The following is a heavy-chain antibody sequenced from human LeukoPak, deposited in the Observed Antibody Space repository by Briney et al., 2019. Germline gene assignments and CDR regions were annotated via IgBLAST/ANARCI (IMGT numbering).Heavy chain of an antibody. CDR3: ARVTYYGSGSFSYYYFDS. CDR2: IYSGGST. D-gene: IGHD3-10*01. J-gene: IGHJ4*02. CDR1: GFTFSSNY. Sequence: GSLRLSCAASGFTFSSNYMSWVRQAPGKGLEWVSVIYSGGSTYYADSVKGRFTISRDNSKNTLYLQMNSLRAEDTAVYYCARVTYYGSGSFSYYYFDSWGQGTLVTVSS. V-gene: IGHV3-53*01.